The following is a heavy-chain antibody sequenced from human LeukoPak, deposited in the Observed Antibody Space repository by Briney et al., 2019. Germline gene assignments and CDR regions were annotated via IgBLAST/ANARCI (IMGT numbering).Heavy chain of an antibody. CDR1: GFIVSSKY. CDR2: IYSGGST. J-gene: IGHJ4*02. CDR3: ARAGPIDY. Sequence: GGSLRLSCAASGFIVSSKYMSWVRQAPGKGLEWVSVIYSGGSTYYAASVEGRFTISRDNSKNTVYPQMNSLRVEDTAVYYCARAGPIDYWGQGTLVTVSS. V-gene: IGHV3-53*01.